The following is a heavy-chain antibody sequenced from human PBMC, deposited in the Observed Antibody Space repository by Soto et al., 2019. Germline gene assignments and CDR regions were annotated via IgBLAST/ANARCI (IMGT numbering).Heavy chain of an antibody. J-gene: IGHJ4*02. CDR1: GFIFNNYW. CDR3: ARDFDGGIPDY. CDR2: INMDGSAT. D-gene: IGHD2-15*01. Sequence: VHLVESGGGLVQPGGSLRISCAASGFIFNNYWMHWVRQAPGKELVWVSRINMDGSATTYADSVKGRFTISRDNAKNTLYLQMNSLRAEDTAVYYCARDFDGGIPDYWGQGTLVTVSS. V-gene: IGHV3-74*01.